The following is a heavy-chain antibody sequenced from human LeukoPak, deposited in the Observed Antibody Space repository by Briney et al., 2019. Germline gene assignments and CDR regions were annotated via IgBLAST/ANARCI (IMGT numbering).Heavy chain of an antibody. Sequence: GSLRLSCSVSGFTFSTYVMHWVRQAPGKGLGYVSAISSNGDNTYYADSVKGRFTISRDNSKNTLYLQMSSLRPDDTAVYFCVRGTGYWGQGTLVTVSS. CDR3: VRGTGY. CDR2: ISSNGDNT. J-gene: IGHJ4*02. V-gene: IGHV3-64D*06. CDR1: GFTFSTYV.